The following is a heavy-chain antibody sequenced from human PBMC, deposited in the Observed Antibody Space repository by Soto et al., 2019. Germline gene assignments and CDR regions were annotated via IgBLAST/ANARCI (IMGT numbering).Heavy chain of an antibody. V-gene: IGHV3-23*01. Sequence: GGSLRLSCAASGFTFSSYAMSWVRQAPGKGLEWVSAISGSGGSTYYADSVKGRFTISRDYSKNTLYLQMNSLRAEDTAVYYCAKTYYDFWSGYHPWDYWGQGTLVTVSS. CDR3: AKTYYDFWSGYHPWDY. D-gene: IGHD3-3*01. CDR1: GFTFSSYA. J-gene: IGHJ4*02. CDR2: ISGSGGST.